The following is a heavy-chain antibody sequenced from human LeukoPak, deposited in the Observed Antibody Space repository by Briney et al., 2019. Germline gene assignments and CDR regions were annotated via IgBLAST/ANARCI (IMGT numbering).Heavy chain of an antibody. J-gene: IGHJ3*02. Sequence: GGSLRLSCAASGFTFSNYAMTWVRQAPGKGLEWVSASSGSGSITYYADSVKGRFTISRDNSNNTLYLQMNSLRAEDTAVYYCAKDLSSGYYDAFDIWGQGTMVTVSS. CDR1: GFTFSNYA. V-gene: IGHV3-23*01. D-gene: IGHD3-22*01. CDR2: SSGSGSIT. CDR3: AKDLSSGYYDAFDI.